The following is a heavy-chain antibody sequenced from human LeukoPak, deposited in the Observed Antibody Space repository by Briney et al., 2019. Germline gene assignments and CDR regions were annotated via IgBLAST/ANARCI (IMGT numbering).Heavy chain of an antibody. CDR2: INTYSGDT. CDR3: ARDFCSGEGCYHALGH. CDR1: GYSFTTYG. Sequence: ASVKVSCKASGYSFTTYGISWVRQAPGQGLEWMGWINTYSGDTIYTHQLQGRLTMTTDTSTSTVYMDLRSLQSDDTALYYCARDFCSGEGCYHALGHWGQGALVTVSS. D-gene: IGHD3-3*01. J-gene: IGHJ4*02. V-gene: IGHV1-18*01.